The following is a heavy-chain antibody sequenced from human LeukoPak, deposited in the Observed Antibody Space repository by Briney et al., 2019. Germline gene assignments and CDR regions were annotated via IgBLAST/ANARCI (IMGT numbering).Heavy chain of an antibody. CDR3: ARDLGDWEKREWYFDL. V-gene: IGHV3-48*04. D-gene: IGHD3-9*01. J-gene: IGHJ2*01. CDR1: GSTFSRYS. CDR2: INGRSSST. Sequence: PGGSLRLSCAASGSTFSRYSINWVRQAPGKGLEWVSYINGRSSSTYYADSVKGRFTISRDNAKNSLYLQMNSLKAEDTAVYYCARDLGDWEKREWYFDLWGRGTLVTVSP.